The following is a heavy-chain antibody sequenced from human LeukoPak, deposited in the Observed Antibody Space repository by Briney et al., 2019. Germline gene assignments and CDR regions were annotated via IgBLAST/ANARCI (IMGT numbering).Heavy chain of an antibody. V-gene: IGHV3-21*01. D-gene: IGHD6-13*01. CDR1: GFTFSSYS. CDR2: ISSSSYI. Sequence: GGSLRLSCAASGFTFSSYSMNWVRQAPGKGLEWVSSISSSSYIYYADSVKGRFTISRDNAKNSLYRQMNSLRAEDTAVYYCAKFIAAPFYFDYWGQGTLVTVSS. J-gene: IGHJ4*02. CDR3: AKFIAAPFYFDY.